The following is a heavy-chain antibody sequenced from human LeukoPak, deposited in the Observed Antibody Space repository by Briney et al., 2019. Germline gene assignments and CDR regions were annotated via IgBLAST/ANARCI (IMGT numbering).Heavy chain of an antibody. CDR1: GGSISSSSYY. CDR2: IYYSGST. CDR3: ASSGLKPYYYDSSGYLLDY. V-gene: IGHV4-39*07. J-gene: IGHJ4*02. D-gene: IGHD3-22*01. Sequence: SETLSLTCTVSGGSISSSSYYWGWIRQPPGKGLEWIGSIYYSGSTNYNPSLKSRVTISVDTSKNQFSLKLSSVTAADTAVYYCASSGLKPYYYDSSGYLLDYWGQGTLVTVSS.